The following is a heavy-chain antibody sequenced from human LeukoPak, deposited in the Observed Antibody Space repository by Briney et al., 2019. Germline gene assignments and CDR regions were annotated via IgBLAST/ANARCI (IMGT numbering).Heavy chain of an antibody. J-gene: IGHJ4*02. CDR1: GGSISSGDYY. Sequence: PSETLSLTCTVSGGSISSGDYYWSWIRQPPGKGLEWIGYIYYSGSTYYNPSLKSRVTISVDTSKNQFSLKLSSVTAAGTAVYYCARVSLITFGGPFDYWGQGTLVTVSS. CDR2: IYYSGST. V-gene: IGHV4-30-4*08. CDR3: ARVSLITFGGPFDY. D-gene: IGHD3-16*01.